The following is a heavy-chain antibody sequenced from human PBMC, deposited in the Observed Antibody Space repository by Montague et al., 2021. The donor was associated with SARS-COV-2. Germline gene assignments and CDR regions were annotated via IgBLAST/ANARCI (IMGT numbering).Heavy chain of an antibody. CDR1: GGSISSGSYY. CDR3: ARADFWSGYLYFDY. V-gene: IGHV4-61*02. J-gene: IGHJ4*02. CDR2: IYTSGST. D-gene: IGHD3-3*01. Sequence: TLSLTCTVSGGSISSGSYYWSWIRQHAGKGLEWIGRIYTSGSTNYNPSLKSRVTISVDTSKNQFSLKLSSVTAADTAVYYCARADFWSGYLYFDYWGQGTLVTVSS.